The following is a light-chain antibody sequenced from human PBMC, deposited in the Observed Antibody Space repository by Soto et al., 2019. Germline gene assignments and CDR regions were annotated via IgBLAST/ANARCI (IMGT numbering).Light chain of an antibody. CDR3: QQYNNWPLT. CDR2: GAS. V-gene: IGKV3-15*01. CDR1: QSVSSN. J-gene: IGKJ4*01. Sequence: IVMTQSPATLSVSPGERATLSCRASQSVSSNLAWYQQKPGQAPRLLIYGASTRATGIPARFSGSGSGTEFTLTISSLQSEDFAVYYCQQYNNWPLTFGXGTKXXXK.